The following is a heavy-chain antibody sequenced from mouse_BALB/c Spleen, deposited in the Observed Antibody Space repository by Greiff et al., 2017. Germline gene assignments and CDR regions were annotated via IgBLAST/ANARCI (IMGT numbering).Heavy chain of an antibody. J-gene: IGHJ3*01. V-gene: IGHV3-8*02. CDR1: GDSITSGY. D-gene: IGHD1-1*01. CDR3: ARGGYYGSSSWFAY. Sequence: EVHLVESGPSLVKPSQTLSLTCSVTGDSITSGYWNWIRKFPGNKLEYMGYISYSGSTYYNPSLKSRISITRDTSKNQYYLQLNSVTTEDTATYYCARGGYYGSSSWFAYWGQGTLVTVSA. CDR2: ISYSGST.